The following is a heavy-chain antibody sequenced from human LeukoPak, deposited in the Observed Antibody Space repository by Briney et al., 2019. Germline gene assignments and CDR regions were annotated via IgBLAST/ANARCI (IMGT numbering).Heavy chain of an antibody. J-gene: IGHJ4*02. CDR2: IRYDGNNK. V-gene: IGHV3-30*02. D-gene: IGHD1-14*01. CDR3: VKDNPLDY. Sequence: GGSLRLSCGASGFTFRNYGMLWVRQAPGKGLDWVAFIRYDGNNKLYADSVKGRFTISRDNSKNTLYLHINSLRAEDTAVYYCVKDNPLDYWGQGTLVIVSS. CDR1: GFTFRNYG.